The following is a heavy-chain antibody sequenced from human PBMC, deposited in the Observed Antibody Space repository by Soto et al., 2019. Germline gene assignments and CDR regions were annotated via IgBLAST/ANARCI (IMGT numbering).Heavy chain of an antibody. CDR3: AWDTGGRYDY. J-gene: IGHJ4*02. V-gene: IGHV3-72*01. CDR1: GFTFSDYY. CDR2: SRNKANSYNT. D-gene: IGHD3-16*01. Sequence: EVQLVESGGGLVQPGGSLRLSCAASGFTFSDYYMDWVRQVPGKGLEWVGRSRNKANSYNTEYAASVKGRFSISRYGSKDSMYLQMNSLKTEDTAVYYCAWDTGGRYDYWGQGALVTVSS.